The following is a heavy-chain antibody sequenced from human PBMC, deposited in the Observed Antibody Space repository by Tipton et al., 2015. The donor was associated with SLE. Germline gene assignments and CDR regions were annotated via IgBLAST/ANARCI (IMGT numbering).Heavy chain of an antibody. J-gene: IGHJ6*02. Sequence: TLSLTRTVSGGSISSHYWSWIRQPPGKGLEWIGYVYYTGITNYKSSLKSRVTISVDTSKNQFSLKLTSVTAADTAVYYCARETLVVPAAIGDYYYYYGMDVWGQGTTVTVSS. V-gene: IGHV4-59*11. D-gene: IGHD2-2*02. CDR1: GGSISSHY. CDR3: ARETLVVPAAIGDYYYYYGMDV. CDR2: VYYTGIT.